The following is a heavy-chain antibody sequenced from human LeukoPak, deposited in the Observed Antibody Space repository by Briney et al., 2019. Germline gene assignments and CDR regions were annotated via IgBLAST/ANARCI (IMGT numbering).Heavy chain of an antibody. CDR1: GFTFSSYW. CDR2: IKSDGSST. CDR3: ATSRTFDY. J-gene: IGHJ4*02. V-gene: IGHV3-74*01. Sequence: PGESLRLSCAASGFTFSSYWMHWVRQAPGQGLVWVSRIKSDGSSTSYADSVKGRFTISRDNAKNTVYLQMNSLRAEDTAVYYCATSRTFDYWGQGTLVTVSS.